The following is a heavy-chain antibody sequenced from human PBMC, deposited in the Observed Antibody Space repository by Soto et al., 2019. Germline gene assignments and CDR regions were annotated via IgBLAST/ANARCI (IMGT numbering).Heavy chain of an antibody. D-gene: IGHD3-10*01. Sequence: SVKVSCKASGGTFSSYAISWVRQAPGQGLEWMGGIIPIFGTANYAQKFQGRVTITADESTSTAYMELSSLRSEDTAVYYCASPSDYYGSGRVYYYYGMDVWGQGTTVTVSS. CDR3: ASPSDYYGSGRVYYYYGMDV. CDR2: IIPIFGTA. V-gene: IGHV1-69*13. J-gene: IGHJ6*02. CDR1: GGTFSSYA.